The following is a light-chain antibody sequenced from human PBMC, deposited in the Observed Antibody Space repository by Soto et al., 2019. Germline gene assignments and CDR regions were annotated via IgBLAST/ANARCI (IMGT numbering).Light chain of an antibody. CDR3: QSYDSTVSGPVV. CDR1: SSNIGAGYD. Sequence: QSVLTQPPSVSGAPGQRVTISCTESSSNIGAGYDVHWYQQLPGTAPKLLIYGNNNRPSGVPDRFSGSKSGTSASLAISGLQADDEADYYCQSYDSTVSGPVVFGGGTKVTVL. V-gene: IGLV1-40*01. CDR2: GNN. J-gene: IGLJ2*01.